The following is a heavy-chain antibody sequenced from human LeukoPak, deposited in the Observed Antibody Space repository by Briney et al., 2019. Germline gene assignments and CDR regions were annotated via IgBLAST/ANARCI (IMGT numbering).Heavy chain of an antibody. D-gene: IGHD5-24*01. V-gene: IGHV3-74*01. CDR2: INSDGSST. CDR3: ARGTWATLYYYYMDV. CDR1: GFTFSSYW. Sequence: GGSLRLSCAASGFTFSSYWMHWVRQASGKGLVWVSRINSDGSSTSYADSVKGRFTISRDNAKNTLYLQMNGLRAEDTAVYYCARGTWATLYYYYMDVWGKGTTVTVSS. J-gene: IGHJ6*03.